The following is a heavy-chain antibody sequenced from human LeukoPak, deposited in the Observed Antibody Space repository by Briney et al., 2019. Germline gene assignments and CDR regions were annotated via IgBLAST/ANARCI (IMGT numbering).Heavy chain of an antibody. CDR1: GYTLTELS. J-gene: IGHJ4*02. V-gene: IGHV1-24*01. CDR3: ATGLWFGDPYGDY. D-gene: IGHD3-10*01. Sequence: ASVKVSCKVSGYTLTELSMHWVRQAPGKGLEWMGGFDPEDGETIYAQKFQGRVTVTEDTSTDTAYMELSSLRSEDTAVYYCATGLWFGDPYGDYWGQGTLVTVSS. CDR2: FDPEDGET.